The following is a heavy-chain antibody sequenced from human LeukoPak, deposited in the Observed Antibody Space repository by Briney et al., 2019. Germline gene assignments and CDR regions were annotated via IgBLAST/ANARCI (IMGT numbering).Heavy chain of an antibody. Sequence: ASVKVSCKASGYTFTSYGISWVRQAPGQGLEWMGWISAYNGNTNYAQKPQGRVTMTTDTSTSTAYMELRSLRSDDTAVYYCARGEDYGSGSYGFDYWGQGTLVTVSS. V-gene: IGHV1-18*04. CDR2: ISAYNGNT. CDR1: GYTFTSYG. D-gene: IGHD3-10*01. J-gene: IGHJ4*02. CDR3: ARGEDYGSGSYGFDY.